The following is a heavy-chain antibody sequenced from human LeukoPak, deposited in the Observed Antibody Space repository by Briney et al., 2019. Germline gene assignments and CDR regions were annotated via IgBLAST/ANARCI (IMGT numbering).Heavy chain of an antibody. CDR3: ARGQQWLVSFDY. D-gene: IGHD6-19*01. CDR2: INHSGNT. J-gene: IGHJ4*02. V-gene: IGHV4-34*01. Sequence: SETLSLTCAVYGESFSGYYWSWIRHPPGKGLEWIGKINHSGNTNYNPSLKGRVTISVDTCKNQFSLKLSSVTAADTAVYYCARGQQWLVSFDYWGQGTLVTVSS. CDR1: GESFSGYY.